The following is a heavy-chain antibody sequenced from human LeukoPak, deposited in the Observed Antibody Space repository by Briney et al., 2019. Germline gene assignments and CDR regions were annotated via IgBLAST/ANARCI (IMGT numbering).Heavy chain of an antibody. J-gene: IGHJ4*02. Sequence: SETLSLTCTVSNGSVGSNFWTYMRQPAGQGLEWIGRIQTSGTTNYNPSLKSRVTMSVDTSKNQFSLELSSVTAADTAVYYCAREETTRSLRAFDCWGQGTLVTVSS. V-gene: IGHV4-4*07. CDR3: AREETTRSLRAFDC. CDR1: NGSVGSNF. D-gene: IGHD5-12*01. CDR2: IQTSGTT.